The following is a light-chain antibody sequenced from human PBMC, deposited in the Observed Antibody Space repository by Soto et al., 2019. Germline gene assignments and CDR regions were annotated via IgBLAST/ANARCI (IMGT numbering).Light chain of an antibody. V-gene: IGLV2-14*01. CDR1: GRDIGAYYY. Sequence: QSVLTQPASVSGSPGQSITISCTGSGRDIGAYYYVSWYQQHPGKAPKLLIYGVKNRPSGVSYRFSASKSAFTASLTISGLQAEDEAHYYCNLFTDSSTYVFGPGTKVTV. J-gene: IGLJ1*01. CDR3: NLFTDSSTYV. CDR2: GVK.